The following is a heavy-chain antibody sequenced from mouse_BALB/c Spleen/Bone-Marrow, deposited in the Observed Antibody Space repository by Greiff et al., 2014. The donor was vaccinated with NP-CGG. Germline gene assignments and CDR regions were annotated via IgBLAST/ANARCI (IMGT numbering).Heavy chain of an antibody. CDR1: GFNIKDTY. CDR2: IDSANGNT. D-gene: IGHD2-14*01. CDR3: AQGYDWAMDY. V-gene: IGHV14-3*02. J-gene: IGHJ4*01. Sequence: EVQLQESGAELVKPGASVKLSCTASGFNIKDTYMHWVKQRPEQGLEWIGRIDSANGNTKYDPKFQGKATITADTSSNTAYLQLNSLTSEDTAVYYCAQGYDWAMDYWGQGTSVTVSS.